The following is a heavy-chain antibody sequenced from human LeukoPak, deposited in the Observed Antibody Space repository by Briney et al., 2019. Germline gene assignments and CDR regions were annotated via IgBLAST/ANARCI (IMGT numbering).Heavy chain of an antibody. J-gene: IGHJ5*02. V-gene: IGHV4-34*01. D-gene: IGHD2-2*01. CDR1: GGSFSGYY. Sequence: PSETLSLTCAVYGGSFSGYYWSWIRQPPGKGLEWIGEINHSGSTNYNPSLKSRVTISVDTSKNQFSLKLSSVTAADTAVYYCARGSVANLRRYCSSTSCYASRWFDPWGQGTLVTVSS. CDR3: ARGSVANLRRYCSSTSCYASRWFDP. CDR2: INHSGST.